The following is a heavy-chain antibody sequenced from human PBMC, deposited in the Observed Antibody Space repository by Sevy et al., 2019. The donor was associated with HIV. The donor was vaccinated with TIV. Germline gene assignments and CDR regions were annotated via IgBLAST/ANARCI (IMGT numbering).Heavy chain of an antibody. CDR1: GFTFKTYS. D-gene: IGHD2-15*01. CDR2: INGDGSDI. Sequence: GGSLRLSCAASGFTFKTYSMTWVRQAPGKGLEWVANINGDGSDIHYVDSVKGRFTISRDNAKNSLYLQMNSLRVEDTAVYYCARALYSSDSNWGQGTLVTVSS. V-gene: IGHV3-7*01. J-gene: IGHJ4*02. CDR3: ARALYSSDSN.